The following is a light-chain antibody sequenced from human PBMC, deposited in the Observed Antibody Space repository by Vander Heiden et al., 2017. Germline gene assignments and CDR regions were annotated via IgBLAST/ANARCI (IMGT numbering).Light chain of an antibody. CDR2: DVS. Sequence: QSALTQPASVSGSPGQSITISCTGTSSDVGSYNFVSWYQQHPVKAPKLMIYDVSNRPSGVSNRFSGSKSGNTASLTISGLQAEDEADYYCSSYTSSSTLYVFGTGTKVTVL. J-gene: IGLJ1*01. V-gene: IGLV2-14*01. CDR1: SSDVGSYNF. CDR3: SSYTSSSTLYV.